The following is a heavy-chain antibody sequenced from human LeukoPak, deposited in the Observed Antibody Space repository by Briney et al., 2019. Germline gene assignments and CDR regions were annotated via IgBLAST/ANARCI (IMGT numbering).Heavy chain of an antibody. CDR2: IYTSGST. CDR3: ARGTRTAFTMIVPPFDY. Sequence: SETLSLTCSVSGGSISSGSYYWSWIRQPAGKGLEWIGRIYTSGSTNYNPSLKSRVTISVDTSKNQFSLKLSSVTAADTAVYYCARGTRTAFTMIVPPFDYWGQGTLVTVSS. CDR1: GGSISSGSYY. J-gene: IGHJ4*02. V-gene: IGHV4-61*02. D-gene: IGHD3-22*01.